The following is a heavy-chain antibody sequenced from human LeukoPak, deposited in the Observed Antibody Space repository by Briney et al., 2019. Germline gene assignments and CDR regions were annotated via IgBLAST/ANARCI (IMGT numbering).Heavy chain of an antibody. CDR1: GYSFTGQD. CDR3: ARSITTPPSY. CDR2: INPNSGGT. D-gene: IGHD3-3*01. Sequence: ASVKVSCKASGYSFTGQDMHWVRQAPGQGLEWMGWINPNSGGTNYAQKFQGRVTMTRDTSISTAYMELSRLRSDDTAVYYCARSITTPPSYWGQGTLVTVSS. V-gene: IGHV1-2*02. J-gene: IGHJ4*02.